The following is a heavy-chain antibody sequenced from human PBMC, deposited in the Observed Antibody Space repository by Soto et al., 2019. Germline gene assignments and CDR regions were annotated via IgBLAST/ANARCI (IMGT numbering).Heavy chain of an antibody. CDR2: IYYSGST. J-gene: IGHJ5*02. CDR1: GSAISSSSYY. CDR3: ARVLRFLQKGRFDP. D-gene: IGHD3-3*01. V-gene: IGHV4-39*01. Sequence: PSETLSLTGTVAGSAISSSSYYWGWIRQPPGKGLEWIGSIYYSGSTYYNPSLKSRVTISVDTSKNQFSLKLSSVTAADTAVYYCARVLRFLQKGRFDPWGQGTLVTVSS.